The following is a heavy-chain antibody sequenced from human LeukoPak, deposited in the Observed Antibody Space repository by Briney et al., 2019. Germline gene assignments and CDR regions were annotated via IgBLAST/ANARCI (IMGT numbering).Heavy chain of an antibody. CDR3: ARAYSSSSLFDY. CDR1: GGTLSSYA. V-gene: IGHV1-69*13. D-gene: IGHD6-6*01. CDR2: IIPIFGTA. Sequence: SVKVSCKASGGTLSSYAISWVRQAPGQGLEWMGGIIPIFGTANYAQKFQGRVTITADESTSTAYMELSSLRSEDTAVYYCARAYSSSSLFDYWGQGTLVTVSS. J-gene: IGHJ4*02.